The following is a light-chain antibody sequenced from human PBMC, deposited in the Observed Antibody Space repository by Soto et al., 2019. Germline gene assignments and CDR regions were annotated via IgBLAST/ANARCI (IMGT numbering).Light chain of an antibody. V-gene: IGKV1-5*03. Sequence: DIQMTQSPSTLSASVGDIVTITCRASQTIDSWLAWYQQRPGKPPNLLIYKASTLASGVPSRFSGSGSGTAFTLTISSLQPDDFATYYCQNYNSYSEEFGQGTKVDIK. CDR2: KAS. J-gene: IGKJ1*01. CDR1: QTIDSW. CDR3: QNYNSYSEE.